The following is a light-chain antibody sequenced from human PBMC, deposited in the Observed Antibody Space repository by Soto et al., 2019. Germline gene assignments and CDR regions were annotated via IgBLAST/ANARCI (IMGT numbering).Light chain of an antibody. CDR2: WAS. J-gene: IGKJ4*01. Sequence: DIVMTQSPDSLAVSLGERATINCKSSQSVVYSSNNKNYLAWYQQKPGQPPKLLIYWASTRESGVPDRFSGSGSGTDFTLTISSLQAEDVAVYYCQQYYSTPRTFGGGTKVDIK. CDR1: QSVVYSSNNKNY. V-gene: IGKV4-1*01. CDR3: QQYYSTPRT.